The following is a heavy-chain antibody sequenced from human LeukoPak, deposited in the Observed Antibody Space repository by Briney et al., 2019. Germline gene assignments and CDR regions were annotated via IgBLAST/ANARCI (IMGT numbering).Heavy chain of an antibody. CDR1: GFTVSSNY. V-gene: IGHV3-53*01. CDR2: IYSGGST. Sequence: GGSLRLSCAASGFTVSSNYMSWVRQAPGKGLEWVSVIYSGGSTYYADSVKGRFTISRDNSKNTLYLQMNSLRAEDTAVYYCARESSGWYMRYFDLWGRGTLVTVSS. J-gene: IGHJ2*01. D-gene: IGHD6-19*01. CDR3: ARESSGWYMRYFDL.